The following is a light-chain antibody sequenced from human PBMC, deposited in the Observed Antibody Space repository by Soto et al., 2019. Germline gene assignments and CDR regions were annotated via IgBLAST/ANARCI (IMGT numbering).Light chain of an antibody. CDR1: QTISKSN. V-gene: IGKV3-20*01. J-gene: IGKJ1*01. CDR3: QQYGSPRGT. Sequence: EIVLTQSPGSLSLSPGEGAALSCRASQTISKSNLAWYQQKPGQPPRLLVYAASSRATGIPARFSGSGSGTDFALTIVRLEPEDFAIYYCQQYGSPRGTFSQGTKVDIK. CDR2: AAS.